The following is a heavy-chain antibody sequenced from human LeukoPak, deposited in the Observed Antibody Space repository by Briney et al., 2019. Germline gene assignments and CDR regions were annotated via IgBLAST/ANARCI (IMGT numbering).Heavy chain of an antibody. Sequence: PGGSLRLSCTASGFTFSSYAMHWVRQAPGKGLEWVAVISYDGSNKYYADSVKGRFTISRDNSKNTLYLQMNSLRAEDTAVYYCAREVAVAGSGYYFDYWGQGTLVTVSS. CDR3: AREVAVAGSGYYFDY. D-gene: IGHD6-19*01. CDR1: GFTFSSYA. CDR2: ISYDGSNK. J-gene: IGHJ4*02. V-gene: IGHV3-30*04.